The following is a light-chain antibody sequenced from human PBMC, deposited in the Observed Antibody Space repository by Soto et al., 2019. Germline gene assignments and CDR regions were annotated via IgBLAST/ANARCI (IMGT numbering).Light chain of an antibody. V-gene: IGKV1-5*03. J-gene: IGKJ4*01. Sequence: DIQMAQSPSTLSASVGDRVTITCRASQSISNWLAWYQQKPGKAPKFLLYKASSLEGGVPSRFSGSGSGTEFTRNISSLQTDDFETDYCYKYNSYPLAFGGGTKVEIK. CDR1: QSISNW. CDR2: KAS. CDR3: YKYNSYPLA.